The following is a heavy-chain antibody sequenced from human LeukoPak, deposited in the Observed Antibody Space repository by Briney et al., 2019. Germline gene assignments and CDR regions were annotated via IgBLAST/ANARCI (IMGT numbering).Heavy chain of an antibody. V-gene: IGHV4-59*01. CDR2: IYYSGST. D-gene: IGHD2-15*01. CDR3: ARYSDPFFDP. J-gene: IGHJ5*02. Sequence: SETLSLTCTVSGGSISSYYWSWNGQPPGKGLEWIGYIYYSGSTNYNPSLKSRVTISVDTSKNQFSLKLSSVTAADTAVYYCARYSDPFFDPWGQGTLVTVSS. CDR1: GGSISSYY.